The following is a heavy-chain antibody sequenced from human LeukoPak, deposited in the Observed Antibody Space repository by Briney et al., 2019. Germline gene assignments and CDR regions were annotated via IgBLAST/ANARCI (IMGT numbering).Heavy chain of an antibody. CDR1: GGSISSGGYY. Sequence: PSETLSLTCTVSGGSISSGGYYWSWIRQPPGKGLEWIGYIYHSGSTYYNPSLKSRVTISVDRSKNQFSLKLSSVTAADTAVYYCARALRGQFLRGYSYGAYFDYWGQGTLVTVSS. J-gene: IGHJ4*02. CDR2: IYHSGST. V-gene: IGHV4-30-2*01. D-gene: IGHD5-18*01. CDR3: ARALRGQFLRGYSYGAYFDY.